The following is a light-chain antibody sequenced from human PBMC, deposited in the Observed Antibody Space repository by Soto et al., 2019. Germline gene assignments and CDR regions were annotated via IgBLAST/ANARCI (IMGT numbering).Light chain of an antibody. J-gene: IGKJ1*01. CDR1: QSVSSTY. CDR3: QQYESSPRT. CDR2: HTS. Sequence: ETVMTQSPATLSVSPGERATLSCMASQSVSSTYLAWYQQKPGQAPRLLVYHTSNRATGIPDRFSASGSGTDFTLTISRLEPEDFAVYYCQQYESSPRTFGQGTKVDIK. V-gene: IGKV3-20*01.